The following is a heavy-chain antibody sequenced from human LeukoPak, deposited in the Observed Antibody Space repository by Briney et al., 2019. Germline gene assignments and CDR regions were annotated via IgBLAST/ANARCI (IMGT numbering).Heavy chain of an antibody. CDR3: ARDGCTNGVCYDY. CDR2: MNPNSGNT. CDR1: GYTFTSYD. V-gene: IGHV1-8*03. J-gene: IGHJ4*02. D-gene: IGHD2-8*01. Sequence: ASVKVSCKASGYTFTSYDINWVRQATGQGLEWMGWMNPNSGNTGYAQKFRGRVTITRNTSISTAYMELSSLRSEDTAVYYCARDGCTNGVCYDYWGQGTLVTVSS.